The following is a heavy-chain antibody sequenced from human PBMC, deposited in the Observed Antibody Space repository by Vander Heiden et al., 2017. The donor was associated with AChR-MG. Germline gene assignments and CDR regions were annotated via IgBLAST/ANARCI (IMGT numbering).Heavy chain of an antibody. D-gene: IGHD1-1*01. Sequence: EMQLVESGGGLVQPGGSLRLSCVGSGVDFGNYWMAWVRQAPRKGLEWVANINQDESARHFVDSVRGRFSISRDNSKNSLYLQMNSLRDEDTALYYCARDNFMDVWGQGTTVTVAS. V-gene: IGHV3-7*01. CDR1: GVDFGNYW. J-gene: IGHJ6*02. CDR2: INQDESAR. CDR3: ARDNFMDV.